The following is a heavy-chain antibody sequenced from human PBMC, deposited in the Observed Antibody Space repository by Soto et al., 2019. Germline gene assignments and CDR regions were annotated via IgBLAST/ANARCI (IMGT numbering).Heavy chain of an antibody. CDR2: IIPIFGTA. D-gene: IGHD2-2*01. CDR1: GGTFSSYA. Sequence: QVQLVQSGAEVKKPGSSVKVSCKASGGTFSSYAISWVRQAPGQGLEWMGGIIPIFGTANYAQKFQGRVTITADKSTSTAYMELSSLRSEDTAVYYCARDEYIVVVRGAYYYGMDVWGQGTKVTVSS. J-gene: IGHJ6*02. V-gene: IGHV1-69*06. CDR3: ARDEYIVVVRGAYYYGMDV.